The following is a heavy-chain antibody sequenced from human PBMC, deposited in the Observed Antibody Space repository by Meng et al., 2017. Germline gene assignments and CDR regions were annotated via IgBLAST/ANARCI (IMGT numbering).Heavy chain of an antibody. CDR3: ARDGFDSGSYYIYYYYGMDV. J-gene: IGHJ6*02. Sequence: GESLKISCAASGCTFSSYSMNWVRQAPGKGLEWVSSISSSSSYIYYADPVKGRFTISRDNAKNSLYLQMNSLRAEDTAVYYCARDGFDSGSYYIYYYYGMDVWGQGTTVTVSS. D-gene: IGHD3-10*01. CDR1: GCTFSSYS. V-gene: IGHV3-21*01. CDR2: ISSSSSYI.